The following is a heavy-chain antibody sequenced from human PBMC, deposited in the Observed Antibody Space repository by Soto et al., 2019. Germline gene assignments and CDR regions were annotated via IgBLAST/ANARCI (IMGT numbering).Heavy chain of an antibody. CDR3: ARFISRGWSYYYYYGMAV. J-gene: IGHJ6*02. CDR1: GFTFSSYA. D-gene: IGHD6-19*01. V-gene: IGHV3-30-3*01. CDR2: ISYDGSNK. Sequence: PGGSLRLSCAASGFTFSSYAMHWVRQAPGKGLEWVAVISYDGSNKYYADSVKGRFTISRDNSKNTLYLQMNSLRAEDTAVYYSARFISRGWSYYYYYGMAVWGQGTTVPVSS.